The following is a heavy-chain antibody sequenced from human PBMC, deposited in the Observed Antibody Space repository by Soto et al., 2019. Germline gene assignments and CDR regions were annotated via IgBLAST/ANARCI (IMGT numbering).Heavy chain of an antibody. CDR3: VKDMGIAVAGDLYYFDY. Sequence: GGSLRLSCSASGFTFSSYAMHWVRQAPGKGLEYVSAISSNGGSTYYADSVKDRFTISRDNSKNTLYLQMSSLRAEDTAVYYCVKDMGIAVAGDLYYFDYWGQGTLVTVSS. D-gene: IGHD6-19*01. V-gene: IGHV3-64D*06. J-gene: IGHJ4*02. CDR1: GFTFSSYA. CDR2: ISSNGGST.